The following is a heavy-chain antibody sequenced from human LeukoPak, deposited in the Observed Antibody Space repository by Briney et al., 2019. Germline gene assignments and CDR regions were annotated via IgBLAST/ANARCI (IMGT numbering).Heavy chain of an antibody. D-gene: IGHD5-18*01. J-gene: IGHJ4*02. Sequence: PGGSLRLSCAASGFTFSSYAMSWVRQAPGKGLEWVSANSGSGGSTYYADSVKGRFTISRGNSKNTLYLQMNSLRAEDTAIYYCAKGLRQFDTSMVMFDYWGQGTLVTVSS. CDR3: AKGLRQFDTSMVMFDY. CDR1: GFTFSSYA. V-gene: IGHV3-23*01. CDR2: NSGSGGST.